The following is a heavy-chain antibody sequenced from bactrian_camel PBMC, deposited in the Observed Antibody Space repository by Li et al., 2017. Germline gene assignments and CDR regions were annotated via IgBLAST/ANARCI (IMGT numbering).Heavy chain of an antibody. V-gene: IGHV3S39*01. CDR3: AADFRKGGCRGRVRYWYSRLFGC. Sequence: HVQLVESGGGSVQPGGSLRLSCDASGYTYSSNCMGWFRQAPGKEREGVALIESDGETIYADSVKGRFTVSKDNAKNILYLQMNSLKPEDTAMYYCAADFRKGGCRGRVRYWYSRLFGCWGQGTQVTVS. CDR2: IESDGETI. D-gene: IGHD6*01. J-gene: IGHJ6*01. CDR1: GYTYSSNC.